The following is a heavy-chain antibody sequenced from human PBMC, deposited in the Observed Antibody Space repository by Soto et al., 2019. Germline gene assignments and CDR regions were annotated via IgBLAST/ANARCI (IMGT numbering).Heavy chain of an antibody. CDR3: AYTLVVTCSGISCQDRAAFDI. D-gene: IGHD2-15*01. V-gene: IGHV2-5*02. CDR2: IYWDDDK. Sequence: QITLKESGPTLVKPTQTLTLTCTFSGFSLSTSGVGVGWIRQPPGKALEWLALIYWDDDKHYSPSLKTRLTITKDSSKNQVVLTMTNMDPVDTATYYCAYTLVVTCSGISCQDRAAFDIWGQGTLVTVSS. J-gene: IGHJ3*02. CDR1: GFSLSTSGVG.